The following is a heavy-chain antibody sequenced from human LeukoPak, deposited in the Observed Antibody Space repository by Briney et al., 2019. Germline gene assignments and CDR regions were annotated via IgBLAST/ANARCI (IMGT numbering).Heavy chain of an antibody. Sequence: PSGTLSLTCAVYGGSFSGYYWSWIRQPPGKGLEWIGEINHSGSTNYNPSLKSRVTISVDTSKNQFSLKLSAVTAADTAVYYCSRARSGLRYFAWLVKLDYWGQGTLVTVSS. D-gene: IGHD3-9*01. CDR2: INHSGST. J-gene: IGHJ4*02. CDR1: GGSFSGYY. CDR3: SRARSGLRYFAWLVKLDY. V-gene: IGHV4-34*01.